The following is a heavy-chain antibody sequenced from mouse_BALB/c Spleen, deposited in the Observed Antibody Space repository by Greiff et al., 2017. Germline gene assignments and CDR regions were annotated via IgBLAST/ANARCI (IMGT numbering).Heavy chain of an antibody. V-gene: IGHV14-4*02. J-gene: IGHJ4*01. CDR1: GFNIKDYY. D-gene: IGHD3-1*01. Sequence: DVKLQESGAELVRSGASVKLSCTASGFNIKDYYMHWVKQRPEQGLEWIGRIDPENGDTEYVPKFQGEATMTADTSSHTAYLQLSSLTSEDTAVYYCNARASYSAYAMDYWGQGTSVTVSS. CDR2: IDPENGDT. CDR3: NARASYSAYAMDY.